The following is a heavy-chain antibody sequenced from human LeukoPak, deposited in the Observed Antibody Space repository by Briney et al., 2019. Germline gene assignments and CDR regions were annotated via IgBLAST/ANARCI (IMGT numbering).Heavy chain of an antibody. V-gene: IGHV4-38-2*02. D-gene: IGHD3-3*01. J-gene: IGHJ5*02. Sequence: SETLSLTCTVSGHSICSGYYWGWIRQPPGKGLEWIGSIYHSGSTYYNPSLKSRVTISVDTSKNQFSLKLSSVTAADTAVYYCARDFWSGYAPNWFDPWGQGTLVTVSS. CDR3: ARDFWSGYAPNWFDP. CDR1: GHSICSGYY. CDR2: IYHSGST.